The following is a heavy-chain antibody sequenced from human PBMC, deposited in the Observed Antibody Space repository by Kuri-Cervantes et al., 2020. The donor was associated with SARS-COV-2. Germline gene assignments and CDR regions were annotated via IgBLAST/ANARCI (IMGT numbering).Heavy chain of an antibody. CDR3: ARESGDCSSTSCYHGGFDY. D-gene: IGHD2-2*01. Sequence: SETLSLTCTVSGYSISSGYYWGWIRQPPGKGLEWIGNIYHSGSTYYNVSLKSRVTISVDTSKNQFSLKLSSVTAADTAVYYCARESGDCSSTSCYHGGFDYWGQGTLVTVSS. CDR1: GYSISSGYY. V-gene: IGHV4-38-2*02. CDR2: IYHSGST. J-gene: IGHJ4*02.